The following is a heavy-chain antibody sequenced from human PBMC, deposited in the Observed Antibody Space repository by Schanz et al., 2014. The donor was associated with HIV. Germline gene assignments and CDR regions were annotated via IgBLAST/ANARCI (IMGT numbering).Heavy chain of an antibody. CDR2: ISRYIGKE. V-gene: IGHV1-18*01. J-gene: IGHJ4*02. D-gene: IGHD2-15*01. Sequence: QVQLVQSGAEVKRPGASVKVSCKASDYLFSRYVISWVRQATGQGLEWMGRISRYIGKEKYAQKLQGRLTITADNSRSTVFMELSSLTSDDTAIYYCAREYCSINTCYDGDYWGQGTLLTVSS. CDR1: DYLFSRYV. CDR3: AREYCSINTCYDGDY.